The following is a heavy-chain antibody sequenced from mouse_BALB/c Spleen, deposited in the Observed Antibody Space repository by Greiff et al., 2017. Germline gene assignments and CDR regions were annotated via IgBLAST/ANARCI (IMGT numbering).Heavy chain of an antibody. CDR1: GYTFTEYI. CDR3: ARGGGSSPYTMDY. Sequence: QVQLQQSGAELVKPGASVKLSCKASGYTFTEYIIHWVKQRSGQGLEWIGWFYPGSGSIKYNEKFKDKASLTVDKSSSTAYMDLHSLTSEDSAVYYCARGGGSSPYTMDYWGQGTSVTVSS. CDR2: FYPGSGSI. J-gene: IGHJ4*01. D-gene: IGHD1-1*01. V-gene: IGHV1-62-2*01.